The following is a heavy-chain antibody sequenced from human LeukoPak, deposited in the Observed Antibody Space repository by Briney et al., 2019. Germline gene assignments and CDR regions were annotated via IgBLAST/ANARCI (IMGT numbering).Heavy chain of an antibody. V-gene: IGHV3-7*01. D-gene: IGHD3-3*01. CDR1: GFTFSSYS. J-gene: IGHJ4*02. Sequence: GGSLRLSCAASGFTFSSYSMSWVRQAPGKGLEWVANIQQDGSEKYYVDSVKGRFTISRDNAKNSLYLQMNSLRAEDTAVYYCARDATITIFGVVIHEYYFDYWGQGTLVTVSS. CDR3: ARDATITIFGVVIHEYYFDY. CDR2: IQQDGSEK.